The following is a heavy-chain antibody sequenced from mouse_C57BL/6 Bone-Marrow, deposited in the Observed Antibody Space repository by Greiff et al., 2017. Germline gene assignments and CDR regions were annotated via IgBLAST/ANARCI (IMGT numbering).Heavy chain of an antibody. CDR2: IDPSDSYT. CDR3: ARGEDYSNLYYAMDY. CDR1: GYTFTSYW. V-gene: IGHV1-69*01. Sequence: VQLQQPGAELVMPGASVKLSCKASGYTFTSYWMHWVKQRPGQGLEWIGEIDPSDSYTNYNQKFKGKSTLTVDKSSSTAYMQLSSLTSEDSAVYYCARGEDYSNLYYAMDYWGQGTSGTVSS. D-gene: IGHD2-5*01. J-gene: IGHJ4*01.